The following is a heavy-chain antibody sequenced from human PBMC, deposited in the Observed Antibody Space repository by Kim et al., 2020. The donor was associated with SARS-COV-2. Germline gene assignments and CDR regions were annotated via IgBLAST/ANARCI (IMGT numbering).Heavy chain of an antibody. J-gene: IGHJ4*02. CDR2: IYYSGST. CDR1: GGSISSSSYY. V-gene: IGHV4-39*01. Sequence: LETLSLTCTVSGGSISSSSYYWGWIRQPPGKGLEWIGSIYYSGSTYYNPSLKSRVTISVDTSKNQFSLKLSSVTAADTAVYYCARHLRRITMIVVEWGQGTLVTVSS. D-gene: IGHD3-22*01. CDR3: ARHLRRITMIVVE.